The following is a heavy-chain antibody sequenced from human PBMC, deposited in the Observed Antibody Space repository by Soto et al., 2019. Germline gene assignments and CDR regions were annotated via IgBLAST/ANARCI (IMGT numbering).Heavy chain of an antibody. V-gene: IGHV3-23*01. D-gene: IGHD5-18*01. J-gene: IGHJ4*02. CDR3: GRGGSDSPMAPGY. Sequence: PGGSLRLSCAASGFSFDEYAMNWVRQAAGKGLEWVSAISGSGDNTNYADSVKGRFTIARDNAKNTLYLQMNSLRAEDTSVFYCGRGGSDSPMAPGYWGQGTLVTVSS. CDR1: GFSFDEYA. CDR2: ISGSGDNT.